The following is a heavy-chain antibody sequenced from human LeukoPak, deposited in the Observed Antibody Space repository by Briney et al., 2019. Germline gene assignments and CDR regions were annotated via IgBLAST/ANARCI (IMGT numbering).Heavy chain of an antibody. V-gene: IGHV1-2*02. D-gene: IGHD2/OR15-2a*01. CDR1: GYTFTANY. CDR2: ANPNTGAT. J-gene: IGHJ3*02. CDR3: ARAAVLGSRIQMAFDI. Sequence: GASAKVSCKASGYTFTANYIHWVRQAPGQGLEWMGWANPNTGATDYAQEFQGRVTMTRDASISTAYMELRGLFSDDTAVYYCARAAVLGSRIQMAFDIWGQGTVVTVSS.